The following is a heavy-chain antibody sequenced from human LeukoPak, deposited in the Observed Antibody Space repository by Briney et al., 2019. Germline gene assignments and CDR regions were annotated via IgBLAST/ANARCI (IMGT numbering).Heavy chain of an antibody. V-gene: IGHV4-34*01. Sequence: SETLSLTCAVYGGSFIGYYWSWIRQPPGKGLEWIGEINHSGSTNYNPSLKSRVTISVDTSKNQFSLKLSSVTAADTAVYYCAGVTVATGEYWGQGTLVTVSS. J-gene: IGHJ4*02. CDR3: AGVTVATGEY. CDR1: GGSFIGYY. CDR2: INHSGST. D-gene: IGHD5-12*01.